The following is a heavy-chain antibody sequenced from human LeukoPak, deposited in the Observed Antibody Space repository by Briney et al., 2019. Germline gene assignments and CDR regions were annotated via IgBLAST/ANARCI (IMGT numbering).Heavy chain of an antibody. D-gene: IGHD2-2*01. J-gene: IGHJ5*02. CDR1: GGSISSSNYY. V-gene: IGHV4-39*07. CDR3: ARGGHIVVGPGAQFDH. Sequence: SETLSLTCTVSGGSISSSNYYWGWIRQPPGKGLEWIGSMYFSGSTYYNPSLKSRVTISIDTSKNLFSLRLNSVTAADTAVYYCARGGHIVVGPGAQFDHWGQGTLVIVSS. CDR2: MYFSGST.